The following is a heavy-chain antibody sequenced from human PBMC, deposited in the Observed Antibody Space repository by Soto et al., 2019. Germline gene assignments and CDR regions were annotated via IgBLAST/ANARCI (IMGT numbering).Heavy chain of an antibody. CDR1: GFTFSSSA. D-gene: IGHD2-2*02. CDR2: ISYDGSNK. V-gene: IGHV3-30-3*01. Sequence: GGSLRLSCAASGFTFSSSAMHWVRQATGKGLEWVAVISYDGSNKYYADSVKGRFTISRDNSKNTLYLQMNSLRAEDTAVYYCAKDRGSGSTRWYNGWFDPWGQGTLVTVSS. J-gene: IGHJ5*02. CDR3: AKDRGSGSTRWYNGWFDP.